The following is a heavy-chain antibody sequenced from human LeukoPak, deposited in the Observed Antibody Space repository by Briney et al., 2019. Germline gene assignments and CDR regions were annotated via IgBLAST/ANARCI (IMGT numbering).Heavy chain of an antibody. Sequence: SETLSLTCTVSGGSVSSGTYYWTWIRQPPGKGLEWIGYIYYSGTTIYNPSLKSRVTISVDTSENQFSLRLYSVTAADTAVYYCARVHSSSYYFDFWGQGTLVTVSS. CDR1: GGSVSSGTYY. CDR3: ARVHSSSYYFDF. J-gene: IGHJ4*02. D-gene: IGHD6-6*01. CDR2: IYYSGTT. V-gene: IGHV4-61*01.